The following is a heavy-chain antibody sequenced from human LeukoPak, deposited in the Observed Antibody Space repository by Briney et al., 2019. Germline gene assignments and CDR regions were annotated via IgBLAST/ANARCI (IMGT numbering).Heavy chain of an antibody. V-gene: IGHV3-30*04. Sequence: GGSLRLSCAASGFSFSNYAIHWVRQAPGKGLEWVAVISYDGSNKYYADSVKGRFTISRDNSKNTLYLQVNSLRGEDTAVYYCARDHYYGSGSYTAFDFWGQGTLDTVSS. CDR3: ARDHYYGSGSYTAFDF. CDR2: ISYDGSNK. J-gene: IGHJ4*02. CDR1: GFSFSNYA. D-gene: IGHD3-10*01.